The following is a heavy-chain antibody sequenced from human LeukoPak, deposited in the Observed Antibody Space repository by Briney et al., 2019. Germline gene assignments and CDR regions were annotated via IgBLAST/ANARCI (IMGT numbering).Heavy chain of an antibody. CDR3: ARTYNGSSHFDY. CDR1: GFSFSSHY. D-gene: IGHD1-26*01. CDR2: ISSSGGYI. J-gene: IGHJ4*02. V-gene: IGHV3-21*01. Sequence: NPGGSLRLSCAASGFSFSSHYMNWVRQAPGKWLEWVSSISSSGGYIYSADSVKGRFTISRDNAKNSVYLHMNSLRAEDTAVYYCARTYNGSSHFDYWGQRTLVTVSS.